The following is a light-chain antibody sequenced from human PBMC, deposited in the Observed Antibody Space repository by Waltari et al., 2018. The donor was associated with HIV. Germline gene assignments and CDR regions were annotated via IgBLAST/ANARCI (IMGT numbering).Light chain of an antibody. Sequence: TVLTQSPDTLSLSPGETATLSCRASHPVSSSALAWYQQQPGQAPRLLIYGASNRATGIPDRFRGSVSWTEFTLTISRLEPEDFAVYYCQHYDTSPPVYTFGQGTKLEIK. J-gene: IGKJ2*01. CDR3: QHYDTSPPVYT. V-gene: IGKV3-20*01. CDR1: HPVSSSA. CDR2: GAS.